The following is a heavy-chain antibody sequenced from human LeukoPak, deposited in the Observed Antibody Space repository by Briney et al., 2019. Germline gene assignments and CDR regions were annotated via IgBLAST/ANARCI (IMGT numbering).Heavy chain of an antibody. CDR1: GFTFSDYY. CDR3: ARALYSGSYYGGY. V-gene: IGHV3-11*06. D-gene: IGHD1-26*01. Sequence: GGSLRLSCAASGFTFSDYYMSWIRQAPGKGLEWVSSISSSSSYIYYADSVKGRLTISRDNAKNSLYLQMNSLRAEDTAVYYCARALYSGSYYGGYWGQGTLVTVSS. J-gene: IGHJ4*02. CDR2: ISSSSSYI.